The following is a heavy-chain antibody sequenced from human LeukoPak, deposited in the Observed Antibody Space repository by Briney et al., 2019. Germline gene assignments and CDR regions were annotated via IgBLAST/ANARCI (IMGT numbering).Heavy chain of an antibody. J-gene: IGHJ4*02. V-gene: IGHV4-34*01. D-gene: IGHD2-15*01. CDR1: GGSFSGYY. Sequence: PSETLSLTCAVYGGSFSGYYWSWIRQPPGKGLEWIGEINHSGSTNYNPSLKSRVTISVDTSKNQFSLKLSSVTAADTAVYYCARSRAADYWGQGTLVTVSS. CDR3: ARSRAADY. CDR2: INHSGST.